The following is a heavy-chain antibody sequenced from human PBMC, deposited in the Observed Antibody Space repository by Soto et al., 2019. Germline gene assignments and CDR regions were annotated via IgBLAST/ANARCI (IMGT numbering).Heavy chain of an antibody. D-gene: IGHD2-2*01. CDR3: AKDCCEQYCRSTSLSGGMDV. J-gene: IGHJ6*02. CDR2: ISGSGGST. Sequence: EVQLLESGGGLVQPGGSLRLSCVASGFTFSSYAMSWVRQAPGKGLEWVSGISGSGGSTYYADSVKGRFTISRDNSQKTLYLQMTRQREEHTALYYFAKDCCEQYCRSTSLSGGMDVWGRGTTVTASS. V-gene: IGHV3-23*01. CDR1: GFTFSSYA.